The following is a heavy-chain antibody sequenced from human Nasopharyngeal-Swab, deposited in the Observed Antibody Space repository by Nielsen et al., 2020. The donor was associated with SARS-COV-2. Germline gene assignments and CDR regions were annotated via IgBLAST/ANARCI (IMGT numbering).Heavy chain of an antibody. Sequence: GGSLRLSCAASGFSFSSYAMHWVRQAPGKGLEWVAFIRYDGSNKYYADSVKGRFTISRDNSKNTLYLQMNSLRAEDTAVYYCAKENGGGNMTYCYYYYMDVWGKGTTVTVSS. CDR3: AKENGGGNMTYCYYYYMDV. J-gene: IGHJ6*03. CDR2: IRYDGSNK. CDR1: GFSFSSYA. V-gene: IGHV3-30*02. D-gene: IGHD1/OR15-1a*01.